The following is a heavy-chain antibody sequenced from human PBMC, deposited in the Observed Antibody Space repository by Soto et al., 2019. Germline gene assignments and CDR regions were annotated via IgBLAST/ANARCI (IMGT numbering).Heavy chain of an antibody. D-gene: IGHD6-6*01. V-gene: IGHV3-48*03. CDR1: GFTFSSYE. J-gene: IGHJ6*02. Sequence: GGSLRLSCAASGFTFSSYEMNWVRQAPGKGLEWVSYISSSGSTIYYADSVKGRFTISRDNAKNALYLQMNSLRAEDTAVYYCASPYSSPSSGYYYYGMDVWGQGTTVTVSS. CDR3: ASPYSSPSSGYYYYGMDV. CDR2: ISSSGSTI.